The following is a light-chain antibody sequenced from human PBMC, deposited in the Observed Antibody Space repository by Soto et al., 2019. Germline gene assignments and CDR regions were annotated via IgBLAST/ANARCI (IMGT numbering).Light chain of an antibody. CDR1: QTLLYSSNNENY. V-gene: IGKV4-1*01. Sequence: DIGMTQSPDSLAVSLGERATINCKSSQTLLYSSNNENYLAWYQQKPGQPPKLLIYWASTRESGVPDRFSGSGSGTDFTLTISSLQAEDVAVYYCQQYYSSPLTFGGGTKVDI. J-gene: IGKJ4*01. CDR3: QQYYSSPLT. CDR2: WAS.